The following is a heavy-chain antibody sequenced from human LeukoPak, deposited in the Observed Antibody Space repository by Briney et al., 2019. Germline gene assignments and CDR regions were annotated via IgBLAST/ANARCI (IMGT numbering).Heavy chain of an antibody. V-gene: IGHV3-7*01. CDR2: IKQEGSEK. CDR1: GFSVSGYW. CDR3: AREWQGGIAAAGTRIEGDY. Sequence: PGGSLRLSCAVSGFSVSGYWMTWVRQAPGKGLEWVANIKQEGSEKNYADSVKGRFTISRDNAENSLFLQMNSLRVEDTAVYYCAREWQGGIAAAGTRIEGDYWGQGTLVAVSS. D-gene: IGHD6-13*01. J-gene: IGHJ4*02.